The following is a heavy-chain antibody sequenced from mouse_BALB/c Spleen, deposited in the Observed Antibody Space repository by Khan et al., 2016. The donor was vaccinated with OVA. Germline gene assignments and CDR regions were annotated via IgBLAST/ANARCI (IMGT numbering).Heavy chain of an antibody. J-gene: IGHJ1*01. V-gene: IGHV9-3-1*01. CDR2: INTYTGEP. Sequence: QIQLVQSGPELKKPGETVKISCKAFGYTFTNYGMNWVKQAPGKALKWLGWINTYTGEPTYADAFKGRVALSLETSASTAYLQINNLNNEDTATFVCARSRNYWYFDGWGAGTTVTVSS. CDR3: ARSRNYWYFDG. CDR1: GYTFTNYG.